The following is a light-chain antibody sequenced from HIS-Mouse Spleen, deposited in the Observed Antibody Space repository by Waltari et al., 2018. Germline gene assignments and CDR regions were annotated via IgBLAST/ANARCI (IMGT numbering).Light chain of an antibody. Sequence: SYELTQPPSVSVSPGQTARITCSGDALPKKYSYWYQQKSGQAPVLVIYKDSERPSGIPERFSGSSSGTTVTLTISGVQAEDEADYYCQSADSSGTYPNVFGTGTKVTVL. CDR2: KDS. CDR1: ALPKKY. V-gene: IGLV3-25*03. J-gene: IGLJ1*01. CDR3: QSADSSGTYPNV.